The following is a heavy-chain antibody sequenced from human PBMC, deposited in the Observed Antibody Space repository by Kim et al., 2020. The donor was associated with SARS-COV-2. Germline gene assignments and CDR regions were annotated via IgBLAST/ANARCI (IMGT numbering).Heavy chain of an antibody. J-gene: IGHJ4*02. CDR1: GGSFSGYY. D-gene: IGHD6-13*01. CDR2: INHSGST. CDR3: ARGPLYSSSWYKY. V-gene: IGHV4-34*01. Sequence: SETLSLTCAVYGGSFSGYYWSWIRQPPGKGLEWIGEINHSGSTNYNPSLKSRVTISVDTSKNQFSLKLSSVTAADTAVYYCARGPLYSSSWYKYWGQGTL.